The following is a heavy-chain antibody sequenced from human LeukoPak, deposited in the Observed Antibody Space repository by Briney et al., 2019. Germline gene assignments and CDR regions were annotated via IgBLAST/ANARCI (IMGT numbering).Heavy chain of an antibody. Sequence: PGGSLRLSCAASGFTFSSYEMNWVRQAPGKGLEWVSYISNSGSTIYYADSVKGRLTISRDNAKNSLYLQMNSLRAEDTAVYYCARILSTPFDYWGQGILVTVSS. J-gene: IGHJ4*02. V-gene: IGHV3-48*03. CDR3: ARILSTPFDY. CDR2: ISNSGSTI. D-gene: IGHD5/OR15-5a*01. CDR1: GFTFSSYE.